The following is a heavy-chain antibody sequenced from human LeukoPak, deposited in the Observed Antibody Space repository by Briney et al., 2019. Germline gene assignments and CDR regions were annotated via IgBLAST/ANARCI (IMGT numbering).Heavy chain of an antibody. V-gene: IGHV3-11*04. Sequence: GGSLRLSCAASGFTFSDYYMSWIRQAPGKGLEWISYISSSGSTIYYADSVKGRFTISRDNAKNSLYLQMNSLRAEGTAVYYCARDGYDFWSGIDYWGQGTLVTVSS. CDR3: ARDGYDFWSGIDY. CDR1: GFTFSDYY. D-gene: IGHD3-3*01. CDR2: ISSSGSTI. J-gene: IGHJ4*02.